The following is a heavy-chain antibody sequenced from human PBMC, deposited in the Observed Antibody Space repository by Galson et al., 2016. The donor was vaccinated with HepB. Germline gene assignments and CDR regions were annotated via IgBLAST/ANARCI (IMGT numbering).Heavy chain of an antibody. CDR3: ARSLSGWYNSFDP. D-gene: IGHD6-19*01. CDR2: IFTNGST. CDR1: GFVVSSNY. J-gene: IGHJ5*02. V-gene: IGHV3-69-1*02. Sequence: SLRLSCAASGFVVSSNYMNWVRQAPGKGLQWVSLIFTNGSTYYADSVKGRFTISRDNAKNSLFLQMNSLRAEDTAVYFCARSLSGWYNSFDPWGQGTLVTVSS.